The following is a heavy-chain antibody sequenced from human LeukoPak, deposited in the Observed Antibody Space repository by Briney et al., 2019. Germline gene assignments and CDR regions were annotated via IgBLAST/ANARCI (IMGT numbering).Heavy chain of an antibody. Sequence: PGGSLRLSCAASGFTFINAWMSWVRQAPGKGLEWVGRIKSKTDGSTTDYAGTVKGRFTRARDDSNKTLYLQMNSLKTDDTAVYYCTTDIVVVPAGMRGYWGQGTLVTVSS. V-gene: IGHV3-15*01. D-gene: IGHD2-2*01. CDR2: IKSKTDGSTT. J-gene: IGHJ4*02. CDR1: GFTFINAW. CDR3: TTDIVVVPAGMRGY.